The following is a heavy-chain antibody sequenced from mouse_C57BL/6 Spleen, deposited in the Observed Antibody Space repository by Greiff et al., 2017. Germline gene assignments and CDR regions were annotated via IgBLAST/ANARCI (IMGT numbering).Heavy chain of an antibody. CDR2: INYDGSST. J-gene: IGHJ1*03. D-gene: IGHD2-2*01. V-gene: IGHV5-16*01. CDR3: AREGGGYHWYFDV. CDR1: GFTFSDYY. Sequence: EVKVVESEGGLVQPGSSMKLSCTASGFTFSDYYMAWVRQVPEKGLEWVANINYDGSSTYYLDSLKSRFIISRDNAKNILYLQMGSLKSEDTATYYCAREGGGYHWYFDVWGTGTTVTVSS.